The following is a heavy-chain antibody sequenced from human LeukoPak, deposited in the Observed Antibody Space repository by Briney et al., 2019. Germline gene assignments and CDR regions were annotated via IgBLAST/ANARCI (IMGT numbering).Heavy chain of an antibody. CDR2: IKGTSDGATT. CDR3: TTVTGVGASTSR. Sequence: GGSLRLSCAVSGFSFPNAWLSWVRQAPGKGLEWVGRIKGTSDGATTDYAAPVKGRFTISKDDSKKTMYLQMNSLKTEDTAVYYCTTVTGVGASTSRGGQGTLVTVSS. CDR1: GFSFPNAW. D-gene: IGHD1-26*01. J-gene: IGHJ4*02. V-gene: IGHV3-15*01.